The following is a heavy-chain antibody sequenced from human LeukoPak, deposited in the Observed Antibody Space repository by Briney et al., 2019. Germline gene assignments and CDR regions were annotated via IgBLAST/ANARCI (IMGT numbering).Heavy chain of an antibody. Sequence: PGGSLRLSCAASGFTFSNYWMTWVRQAPGKGLEWVANIKEDGSGKYYVDSVKGRFTISRDNAKNSLYLQMNSLRAEDTAVYYCAKESHFYDILAGSDYWGQGTLVTVSS. CDR2: IKEDGSGK. J-gene: IGHJ4*02. V-gene: IGHV3-7*01. D-gene: IGHD3-9*01. CDR1: GFTFSNYW. CDR3: AKESHFYDILAGSDY.